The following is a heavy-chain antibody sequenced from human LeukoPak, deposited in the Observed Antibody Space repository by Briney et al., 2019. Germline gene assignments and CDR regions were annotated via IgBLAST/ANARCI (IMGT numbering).Heavy chain of an antibody. J-gene: IGHJ1*01. D-gene: IGHD3-22*01. V-gene: IGHV4-61*01. CDR1: GGSVSSGSYY. CDR3: ARVYHDSSGLLLAEYFQH. Sequence: EPAETLSLTCTVSGGSVSSGSYYWSWIRQPPGKGLEWIGYIYYSGSTNYNPSLKSRVTISVDTSKNQFSLKLSSVTAADTAVYYCARVYHDSSGLLLAEYFQHWGQGTLVTVSS. CDR2: IYYSGST.